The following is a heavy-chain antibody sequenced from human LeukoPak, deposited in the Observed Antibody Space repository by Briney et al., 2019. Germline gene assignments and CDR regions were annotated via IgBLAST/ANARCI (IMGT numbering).Heavy chain of an antibody. J-gene: IGHJ4*01. CDR3: ARDHGSSTSLDY. V-gene: IGHV3-74*01. Sequence: GQSLRLSWAAAGFTFSSYWMHWVRQAPGKGLVWVSRINSDGSSTSYADSAKGRFTLSRDNAKNTLYLQMHSMRAEDTAVYYCARDHGSSTSLDYWGQEPWSPSPQ. CDR1: GFTFSSYW. D-gene: IGHD2-2*01. CDR2: INSDGSST.